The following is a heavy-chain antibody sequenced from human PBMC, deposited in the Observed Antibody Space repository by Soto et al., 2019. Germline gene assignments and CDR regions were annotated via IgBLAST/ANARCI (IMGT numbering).Heavy chain of an antibody. Sequence: QVQLVESGGGLVKPGGSLRLSCAASGFTFSDYYMNWIRQAPGKGLEWVSYISSSGSTIYYADSVKGRFTISRDNAKNSLYLQMNSLRAEDTAVYYCARALRYFDWSHYYGMDVWGQGTTVTVSS. CDR3: ARALRYFDWSHYYGMDV. V-gene: IGHV3-11*01. CDR1: GFTFSDYY. D-gene: IGHD3-9*01. J-gene: IGHJ6*02. CDR2: ISSSGSTI.